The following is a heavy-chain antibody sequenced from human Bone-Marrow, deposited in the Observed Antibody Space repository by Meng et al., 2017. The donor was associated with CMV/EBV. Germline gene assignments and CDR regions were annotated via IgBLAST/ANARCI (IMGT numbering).Heavy chain of an antibody. CDR3: TTYIVVVPAAID. CDR2: IKSKTDGGTT. D-gene: IGHD2-2*01. J-gene: IGHJ4*02. Sequence: GGSLRLSCAASGFTFSNAWMSWVRQAPGKGLEWVGRIKSKTDGGTTDYAAPVKGRFTISRDDSKNTLYLQLNSLKTEDTAVYYCTTYIVVVPAAIDWGQGTLVTVSS. CDR1: GFTFSNAW. V-gene: IGHV3-15*01.